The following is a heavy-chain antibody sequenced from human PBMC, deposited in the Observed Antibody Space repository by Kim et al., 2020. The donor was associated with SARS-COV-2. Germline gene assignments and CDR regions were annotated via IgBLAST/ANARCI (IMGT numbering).Heavy chain of an antibody. J-gene: IGHJ4*02. Sequence: SSSSTRYYADSVKGRFTISRDNAKNSLYLQMNNLRAEDTAVYYCAGRLDYWGQGTLVTVSS. CDR3: AGRLDY. D-gene: IGHD1-26*01. V-gene: IGHV3-48*01. CDR2: SSSSTR.